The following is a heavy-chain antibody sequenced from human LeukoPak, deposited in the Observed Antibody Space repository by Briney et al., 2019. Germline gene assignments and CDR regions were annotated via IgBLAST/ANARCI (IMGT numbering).Heavy chain of an antibody. V-gene: IGHV4-59*11. D-gene: IGHD6-19*01. CDR1: GGSISSHY. J-gene: IGHJ6*02. Sequence: SETLSLTCTVAGGSISSHYWSWIRQPPGKGLEWIGYIYYSGSTNYNPSLKSRVTISVDTSKNQFSLKLSSVTAADTAVYYCARAPEASGWYYYYYGMDVWGQGTTVTVSS. CDR2: IYYSGST. CDR3: ARAPEASGWYYYYYGMDV.